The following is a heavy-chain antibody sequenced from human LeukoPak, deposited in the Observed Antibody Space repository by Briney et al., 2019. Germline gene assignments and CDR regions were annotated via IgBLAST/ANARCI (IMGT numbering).Heavy chain of an antibody. CDR2: IWNDGSNK. J-gene: IGHJ3*02. V-gene: IGHV3-33*08. CDR1: GFTFSRFV. CDR3: ASATGDNDAFDI. Sequence: GRSLRLSCAASGFTFSRFVMHCVRQAPGKGLEWVAVIWNDGSNKYFADSVKGRFTISRDSSKNTLYPQMNSLRAEDTAVYYCASATGDNDAFDIWGQGTMVTVSS. D-gene: IGHD7-27*01.